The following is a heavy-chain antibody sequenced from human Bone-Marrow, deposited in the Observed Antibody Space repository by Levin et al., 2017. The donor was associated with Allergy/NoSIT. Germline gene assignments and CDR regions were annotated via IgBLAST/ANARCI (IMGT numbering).Heavy chain of an antibody. V-gene: IGHV3-23*01. D-gene: IGHD6-19*01. J-gene: IGHJ4*02. Sequence: GASVKVSCAASGFTFSSYAMSWVRQAPGKGLEWVSSISGSGTITHYAESVKGRFTIYRDISKNMLHLQMNSLRAEDTAIYFCAKEGLAVAGYYFDSWGQGTLVTVSS. CDR3: AKEGLAVAGYYFDS. CDR1: GFTFSSYA. CDR2: ISGSGTIT.